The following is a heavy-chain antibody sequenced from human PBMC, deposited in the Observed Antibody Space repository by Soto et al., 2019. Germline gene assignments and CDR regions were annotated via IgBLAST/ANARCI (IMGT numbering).Heavy chain of an antibody. Sequence: TSETLSLTCTVSGASISNSYWSWIRQPPGKGLEWIGYIYHSGTTYYNPSLKSRVTISVDRSKNQFSLKLSSVTAADTAVYYCARAHYGDYGYGMDVWGQGTTVTVSS. V-gene: IGHV4-59*12. J-gene: IGHJ6*02. D-gene: IGHD4-17*01. CDR1: GASISNSY. CDR2: IYHSGTT. CDR3: ARAHYGDYGYGMDV.